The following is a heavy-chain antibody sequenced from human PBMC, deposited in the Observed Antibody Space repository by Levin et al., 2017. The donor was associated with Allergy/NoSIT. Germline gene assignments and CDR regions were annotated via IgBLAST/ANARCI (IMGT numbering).Heavy chain of an antibody. CDR2: IYHGDSDT. V-gene: IGHV5-51*01. CDR1: GYSFTSYW. D-gene: IGHD2-15*01. J-gene: IGHJ3*02. CDR3: ARPGELGYCSGSSCPGAFDI. Sequence: GESLKISCKGSGYSFTSYWIGWVRQMPGKGLEWMGIIYHGDSDTRYSPSFQGQVTISADKSISTAYLQWSSLKASDTAMYYCARPGELGYCSGSSCPGAFDIWGQGTMVTVSS.